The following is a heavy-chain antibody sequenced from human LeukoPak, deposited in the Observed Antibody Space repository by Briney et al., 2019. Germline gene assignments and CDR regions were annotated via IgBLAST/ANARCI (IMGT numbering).Heavy chain of an antibody. CDR3: ASTDGNWFDP. CDR1: GGSISSYY. Sequence: PSETLSLTCTVSGGSISSYYWSWIRQPPGKGLEWLGYIYYSGSTNYNPSLKSRVTISVDTSKNRFSLKVSSVTAADTAVYYCASTDGNWFDPWGQGTLVTVSS. CDR2: IYYSGST. J-gene: IGHJ5*02. D-gene: IGHD4-17*01. V-gene: IGHV4-59*01.